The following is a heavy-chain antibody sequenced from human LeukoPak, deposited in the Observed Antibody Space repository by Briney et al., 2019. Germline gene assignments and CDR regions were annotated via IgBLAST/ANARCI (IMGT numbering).Heavy chain of an antibody. J-gene: IGHJ4*02. D-gene: IGHD3-16*02. V-gene: IGHV4-4*07. CDR3: ARGRYYDYVWGSYRPEMGSFDY. CDR2: IYTSGST. Sequence: SETLSLTCTVSGGSISSYYWSWIRQPAGKGLEWIGRIYTSGSTNYNPSLKSRVTMSVDTSKNQFSLKLSSVTAADTAVYYCARGRYYDYVWGSYRPEMGSFDYWGQGTLVTVSS. CDR1: GGSISSYY.